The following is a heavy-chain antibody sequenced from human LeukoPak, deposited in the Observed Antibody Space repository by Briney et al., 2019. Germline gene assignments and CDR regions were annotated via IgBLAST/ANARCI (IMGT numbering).Heavy chain of an antibody. CDR1: GYTFTSYG. J-gene: IGHJ4*02. Sequence: GASVKVSCKASGYTFTSYGISWVRQSPGQGLEWMGWISAYNDNTTYAQKLQGRVTMTTDPSTSTAYMELRSLRSDDTAVYYCARDRSDIVVVPAAAPHDYWGQGTLVTAST. D-gene: IGHD2-2*01. V-gene: IGHV1-18*01. CDR2: ISAYNDNT. CDR3: ARDRSDIVVVPAAAPHDY.